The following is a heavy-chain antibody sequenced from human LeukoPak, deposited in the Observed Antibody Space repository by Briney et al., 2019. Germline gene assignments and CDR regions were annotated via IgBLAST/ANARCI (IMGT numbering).Heavy chain of an antibody. CDR3: ARVVVVPAAIFSDY. CDR2: ISSSSSTI. J-gene: IGHJ4*02. Sequence: GGSLRLSCAPSGFTFSSYSMNWVRQAPGDGLEWVSYISSSSSTIYYADSVKGRFTIPRDNAKNSLYLQMNSLRAEDTAVYYCARVVVVPAAIFSDYWGQGTLVTVSS. CDR1: GFTFSSYS. V-gene: IGHV3-48*01. D-gene: IGHD2-2*01.